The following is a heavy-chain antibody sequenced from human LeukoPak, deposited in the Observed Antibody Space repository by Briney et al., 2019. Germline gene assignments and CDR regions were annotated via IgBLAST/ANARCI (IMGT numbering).Heavy chain of an antibody. Sequence: SETLSLTCAGYGGSLRNYYWSWIRQPPGKGLEWIGEINDRGKTIYNPSLKSRVTISIDTSKNQFSLKLTSGIAADTAMYYCAGPVYCSSTTCTGPFHIWGQGTMVTVSS. J-gene: IGHJ3*02. CDR3: AGPVYCSSTTCTGPFHI. CDR1: GGSLRNYY. CDR2: INDRGKT. V-gene: IGHV4-34*01. D-gene: IGHD2-2*01.